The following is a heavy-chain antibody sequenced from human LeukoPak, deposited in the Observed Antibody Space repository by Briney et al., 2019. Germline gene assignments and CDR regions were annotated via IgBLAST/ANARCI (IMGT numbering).Heavy chain of an antibody. CDR2: IYYSGST. D-gene: IGHD5-12*01. V-gene: IGHV4-39*01. Sequence: PSETLPLTCTVSGGSISSRSYYWGWIRQPPGKGLEWIGSIYYSGSTYYNPSLNSRVTISVDTSKNQFSLKLSSVTAADTAVYYCARRNSGYDRGPYYFDYWGQGTLVTVSS. CDR3: ARRNSGYDRGPYYFDY. CDR1: GGSISSRSYY. J-gene: IGHJ4*02.